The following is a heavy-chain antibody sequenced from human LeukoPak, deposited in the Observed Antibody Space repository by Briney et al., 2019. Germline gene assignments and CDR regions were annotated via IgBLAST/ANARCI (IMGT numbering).Heavy chain of an antibody. Sequence: SETLSLTCAVYGGSFSGYYWSWIRQPPGKGLEWIGEINHSGSTNYNPSLKSRVTISVDTSKNQFSLKLSSVTAADTAVYYCARGMYDSEADYWGQGTLVTVSS. V-gene: IGHV4-34*01. J-gene: IGHJ4*02. CDR2: INHSGST. D-gene: IGHD3-22*01. CDR1: GGSFSGYY. CDR3: ARGMYDSEADY.